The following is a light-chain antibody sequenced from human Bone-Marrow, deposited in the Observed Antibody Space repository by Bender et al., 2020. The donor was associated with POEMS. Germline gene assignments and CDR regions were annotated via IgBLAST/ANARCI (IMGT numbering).Light chain of an antibody. V-gene: IGLV2-11*01. J-gene: IGLJ3*02. CDR1: SSDVGRYKY. CDR3: YSATDNNWV. CDR2: DVT. Sequence: QSALTQPASVSGSPGQSITISCTGTSSDVGRYKYVSWYQQHPGKVPKLMIYDVTKRPSGIPERFSGSSSGTTVTLTISGARVEDEADYYCYSATDNNWVFGRGTKLTVL.